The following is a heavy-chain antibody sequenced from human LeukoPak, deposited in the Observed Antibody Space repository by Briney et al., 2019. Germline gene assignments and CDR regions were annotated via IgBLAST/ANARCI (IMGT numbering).Heavy chain of an antibody. J-gene: IGHJ4*02. D-gene: IGHD3-10*01. CDR3: ARRRSRNYYGSGSYYTPYYFDY. Sequence: SETLSLTCAVYGGSFSGYYWSWIRQPPGKGLEWIGEINHSGSTNYNPSLKSRVTISVDTSKNQFSLKLSSVTAADTAVYYCARRRSRNYYGSGSYYTPYYFDYWGQGTLVTVSS. CDR2: INHSGST. CDR1: GGSFSGYY. V-gene: IGHV4-34*01.